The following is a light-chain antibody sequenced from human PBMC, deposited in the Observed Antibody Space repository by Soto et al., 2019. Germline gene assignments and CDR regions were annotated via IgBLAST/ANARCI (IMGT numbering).Light chain of an antibody. CDR2: GAS. Sequence: PWESATLSFRASQTVSITYLTWYQQKPGQAPRLLICGASKRATGIPDRFSGSGSGTDFTLTIRRLEPEDFAVYYCQQYGSQGTFGQGTKVDIK. V-gene: IGKV3-20*01. CDR1: QTVSITY. J-gene: IGKJ1*01. CDR3: QQYGSQGT.